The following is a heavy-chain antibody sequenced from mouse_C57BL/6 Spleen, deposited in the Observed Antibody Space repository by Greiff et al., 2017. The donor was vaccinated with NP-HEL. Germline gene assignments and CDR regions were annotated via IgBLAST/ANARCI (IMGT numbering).Heavy chain of an antibody. D-gene: IGHD1-1*01. CDR1: GFTFSDYY. CDR3: AREDYGRREGDFDV. J-gene: IGHJ1*03. CDR2: INYDGSST. V-gene: IGHV5-16*01. Sequence: EVKLVESEGGLVQPGSSMKLSCTASGFTFSDYYMAWVRQVPEKGLEWVANINYDGSSTYYLDSLKGHFIISRDNAKNILYLQMSSLKSEDTATDYGAREDYGRREGDFDVWGTATTVTAS.